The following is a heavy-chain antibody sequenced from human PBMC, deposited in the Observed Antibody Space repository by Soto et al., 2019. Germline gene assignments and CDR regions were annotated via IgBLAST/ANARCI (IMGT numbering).Heavy chain of an antibody. Sequence: EVQLLESGGGLVQPGGPLRLSCAASGFTFRTYAMNWVRQAPGKGLEWVSGISGSGGSTYYADSVKGRFTISRDNSNNTLCLQMNGLRAEDTAVYYCAKSYYDTNGYPFAFDSWGQGTLVTVSS. D-gene: IGHD3-22*01. V-gene: IGHV3-23*01. CDR2: ISGSGGST. J-gene: IGHJ4*02. CDR3: AKSYYDTNGYPFAFDS. CDR1: GFTFRTYA.